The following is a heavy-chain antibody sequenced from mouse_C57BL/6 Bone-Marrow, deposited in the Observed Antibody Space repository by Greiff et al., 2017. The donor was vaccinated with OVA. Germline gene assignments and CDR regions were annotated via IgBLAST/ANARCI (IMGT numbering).Heavy chain of an antibody. D-gene: IGHD1-1*01. CDR1: GYTFTSYG. Sequence: QVHVKQSGAELARPGASVKLSCKASGYTFTSYGISWVKQRTGQGLEWIGEIYTRSGNTYYNEKFKGKATLTADKSSSTAYMELRSLTSEDSAVYFCARRDYYYWYFDVWGTGTTVTVSS. CDR3: ARRDYYYWYFDV. V-gene: IGHV1-81*01. J-gene: IGHJ1*03. CDR2: IYTRSGNT.